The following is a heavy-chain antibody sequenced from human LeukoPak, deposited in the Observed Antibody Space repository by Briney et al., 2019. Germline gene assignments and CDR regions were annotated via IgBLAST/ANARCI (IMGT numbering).Heavy chain of an antibody. D-gene: IGHD3-22*01. CDR1: GYTFTSYG. Sequence: ASVKVSCKASGYTFTSYGISWVRQAPGQGLEWMGWISAYNGNTNYAQKLQGRVTMTRDTSTSTVYMELSSLRSEDTAVYYCARGGWSDPVDYWGQGTLVTVSS. V-gene: IGHV1-18*01. CDR2: ISAYNGNT. J-gene: IGHJ4*02. CDR3: ARGGWSDPVDY.